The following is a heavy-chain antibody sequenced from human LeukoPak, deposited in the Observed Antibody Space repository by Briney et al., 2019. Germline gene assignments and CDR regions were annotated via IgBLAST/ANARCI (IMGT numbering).Heavy chain of an antibody. V-gene: IGHV1-8*03. CDR2: MNPNSGNT. CDR1: GYTFTDYY. CDR3: ARGDVWFDP. Sequence: ASVKVSCKASGYTFTDYYIHWVRQAPGQGLEWMGWMNPNSGNTGYAQKFQGRVTITRNTSISTAYMELSSLRSEDTAVYYCARGDVWFDPWGQGTLVTVSS. J-gene: IGHJ5*02.